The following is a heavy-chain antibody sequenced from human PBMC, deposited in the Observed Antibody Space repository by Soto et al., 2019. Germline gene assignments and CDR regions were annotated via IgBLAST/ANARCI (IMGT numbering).Heavy chain of an antibody. CDR2: SSGTGINA. V-gene: IGHV3-23*01. CDR3: ANVLG. Sequence: EVQLLESGGGLVQPGGSLSLSCAGSGFALSGFAMNWVRQAPGKGLEWVSASSGTGINAYYAESVRGRFTVSRVNSRNTVFLQMNRLRVEDTAVYYCANVLGWGQGTLVTVSS. J-gene: IGHJ4*02. CDR1: GFALSGFA.